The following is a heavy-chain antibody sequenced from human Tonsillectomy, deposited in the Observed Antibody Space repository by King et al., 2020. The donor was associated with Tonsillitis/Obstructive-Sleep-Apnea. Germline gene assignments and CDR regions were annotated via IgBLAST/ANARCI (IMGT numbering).Heavy chain of an antibody. J-gene: IGHJ3*02. CDR1: GFTFEDYA. D-gene: IGHD6-19*01. Sequence: QLVQSGGGLVQPGRSLRLSCVASGFTFEDYAMYWVRQAPGKGLEWVSGISWNSGTLAYADSVKGRFTISRDNAKNSLYLQMNSLRAEDTALYYCAKDLIIAVSGTPGDAFDIWGQGTMVTVS. CDR2: ISWNSGTL. CDR3: AKDLIIAVSGTPGDAFDI. V-gene: IGHV3-9*01.